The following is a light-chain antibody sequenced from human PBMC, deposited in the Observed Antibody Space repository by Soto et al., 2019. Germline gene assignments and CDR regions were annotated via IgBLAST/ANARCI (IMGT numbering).Light chain of an antibody. Sequence: DIQITQSPSTLSASIGDRVTIPCRASQTISSWLAWYQQKPGKAPKLLIYKASTLKSGVPSRFSGSGSGTEFTLTISSLQPDDFATYYCQHYNSYSEAFGQGTKVDIK. J-gene: IGKJ1*01. CDR2: KAS. CDR1: QTISSW. CDR3: QHYNSYSEA. V-gene: IGKV1-5*03.